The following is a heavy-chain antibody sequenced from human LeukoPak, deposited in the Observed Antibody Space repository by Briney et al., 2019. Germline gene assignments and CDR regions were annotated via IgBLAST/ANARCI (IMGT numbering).Heavy chain of an antibody. CDR3: ARDLNYGDYIGRYYYGMDV. Sequence: GGSLRLSCVASGFTFSSYSMHWVRQAPGKGLVWVSRIKSDGSSTSNADSVKGRFIISRDNAKNTLYLQMNSLRAEDTAVYYCARDLNYGDYIGRYYYGMDVWGQGTTVTVSS. CDR2: IKSDGSST. V-gene: IGHV3-74*01. D-gene: IGHD4-17*01. J-gene: IGHJ6*02. CDR1: GFTFSSYS.